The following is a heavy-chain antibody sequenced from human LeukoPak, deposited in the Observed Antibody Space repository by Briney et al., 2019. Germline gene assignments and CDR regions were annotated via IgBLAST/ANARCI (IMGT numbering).Heavy chain of an antibody. D-gene: IGHD1-1*01. J-gene: IGHJ6*02. V-gene: IGHV4-34*01. CDR1: GGSFSGYY. CDR3: ARGRASGTTFYYYYGMDV. Sequence: SETVSLTCAVYGGSFSGYYWSWIRQPPGKGLEWIGEINHSGSTNYNPSLKSRVTISVDTSKNQFSLKLSSVTAADTAVYYCARGRASGTTFYYYYGMDVWGQGTTVTVSS. CDR2: INHSGST.